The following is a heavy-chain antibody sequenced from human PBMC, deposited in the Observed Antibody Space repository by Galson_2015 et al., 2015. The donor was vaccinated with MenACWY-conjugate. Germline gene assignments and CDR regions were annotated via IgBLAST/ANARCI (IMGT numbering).Heavy chain of an antibody. CDR3: AKTRGASFYSLS. CDR1: GFIFNTYW. J-gene: IGHJ1*01. D-gene: IGHD2/OR15-2a*01. V-gene: IGHV3-74*01. Sequence: SLRLSCAASGFIFNTYWMHWVRQAPGKGLVWVSRINPGASSTTYADSVKDRFTISRDNAKNTLYLQMNSLRLEDTAVFYCAKTRGASFYSLSWGQGTLVTVSS. CDR2: INPGASST.